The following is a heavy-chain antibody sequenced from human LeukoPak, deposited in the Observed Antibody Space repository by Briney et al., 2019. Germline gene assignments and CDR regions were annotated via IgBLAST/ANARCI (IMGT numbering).Heavy chain of an antibody. V-gene: IGHV1-69*13. Sequence: ASVKVSCKASGYTFTSYYMHWVRQAPGQGLEWMGGIIPIFGTANYAQKFQGRVTITADESTSTAYMELSSLRSEDTAVYYCATMGIAAAGNWFDPWGQGTLVTVSS. J-gene: IGHJ5*02. CDR2: IIPIFGTA. D-gene: IGHD6-13*01. CDR3: ATMGIAAAGNWFDP. CDR1: GYTFTSYY.